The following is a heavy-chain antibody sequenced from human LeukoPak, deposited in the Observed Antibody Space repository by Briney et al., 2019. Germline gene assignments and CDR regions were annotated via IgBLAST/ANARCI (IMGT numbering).Heavy chain of an antibody. V-gene: IGHV3-74*01. Sequence: PGGSLRLSCAASGFTFSSHWMHWVRQAPGKGLVWVSRINSDGSSTSYADSAKGRFTISRDNAKNTLYLQMNSLRAEDTAVYYCARTLVGASSKDPDYWGQGTLVTVSS. CDR1: GFTFSSHW. D-gene: IGHD1-26*01. J-gene: IGHJ4*02. CDR3: ARTLVGASSKDPDY. CDR2: INSDGSST.